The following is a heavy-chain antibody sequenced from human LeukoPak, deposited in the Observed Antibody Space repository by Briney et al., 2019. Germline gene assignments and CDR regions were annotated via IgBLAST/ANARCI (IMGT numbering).Heavy chain of an antibody. V-gene: IGHV1-18*01. CDR3: ARGPIIDIVIVPAADDYYYMDV. Sequence: ASVKVSCKASGYTLRSYGITWVRQAPGQGLEWMGWISAYNGNTKYPQKLQGRVTMTTDTSTSTAYMELRSLRSDDTAVYYCARGPIIDIVIVPAADDYYYMDVWGKGTMVTVSS. CDR2: ISAYNGNT. D-gene: IGHD2-2*01. J-gene: IGHJ6*03. CDR1: GYTLRSYG.